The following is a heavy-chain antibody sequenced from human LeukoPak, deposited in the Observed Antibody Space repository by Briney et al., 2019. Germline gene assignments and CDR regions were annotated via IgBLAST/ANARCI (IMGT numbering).Heavy chain of an antibody. J-gene: IGHJ4*02. D-gene: IGHD3-10*01. CDR1: GFTFSSYG. CDR3: ARDGGSGILD. Sequence: PGRSLRLSCAASGFTFSSYGMHWVRQAPGKGLEWVSHITSRGDSTHYADSVKGRFTISRDNAKNSLYLQMNTLRVEDTAVYYCARDGGSGILDWGQGTLVTVSS. CDR2: ITSRGDST. V-gene: IGHV3-48*03.